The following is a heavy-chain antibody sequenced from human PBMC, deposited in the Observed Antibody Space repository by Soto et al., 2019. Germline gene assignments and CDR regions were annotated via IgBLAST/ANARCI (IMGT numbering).Heavy chain of an antibody. Sequence: QVQLQQWGAGLLKPSETLSLTCAVYGGSFSGYYWSWIRQPPGKGLEWIGEINHSGSTNYNPSLKSRVTISVDTSKKQFSLKLSSVIAADTAVYYCARGEAYCSGGSSEGYYYYMDVWGKGTTVTVSS. CDR2: INHSGST. V-gene: IGHV4-34*01. CDR3: ARGEAYCSGGSSEGYYYYMDV. CDR1: GGSFSGYY. D-gene: IGHD2-15*01. J-gene: IGHJ6*03.